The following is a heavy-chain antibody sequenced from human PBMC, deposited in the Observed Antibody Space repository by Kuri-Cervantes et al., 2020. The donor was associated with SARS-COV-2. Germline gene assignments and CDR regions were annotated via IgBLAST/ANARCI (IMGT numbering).Heavy chain of an antibody. CDR3: AKTTQYQLLYYGQTTYFDY. D-gene: IGHD2-2*02. CDR2: ISGSGGST. V-gene: IGHV3-23*01. Sequence: LRLSCAASGFTFDDYGMSWVRQAPGKGLEWVSAISGSGGSTYYADSVKGRFTISRDNSKNTLYLQMNSLRAEDTAVYYCAKTTQYQLLYYGQTTYFDYWGQGTLVTVSS. CDR1: GFTFDDYG. J-gene: IGHJ4*02.